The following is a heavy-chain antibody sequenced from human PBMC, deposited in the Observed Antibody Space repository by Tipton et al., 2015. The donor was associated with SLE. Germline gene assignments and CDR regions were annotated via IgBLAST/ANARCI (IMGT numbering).Heavy chain of an antibody. D-gene: IGHD4-11*01. CDR3: AREFLNPVTTVHYYFDL. V-gene: IGHV4-61*02. CDR1: GASISSGSYS. Sequence: TLSLTCTVSGASISSGSYSWSWIRQPAGKGLEWIGRIYTSGSTNYHPSLKSRVTMSVDTSKIHFSLKLISVTAADTAVYYCAREFLNPVTTVHYYFDLWGRGTLVTVSS. J-gene: IGHJ2*01. CDR2: IYTSGST.